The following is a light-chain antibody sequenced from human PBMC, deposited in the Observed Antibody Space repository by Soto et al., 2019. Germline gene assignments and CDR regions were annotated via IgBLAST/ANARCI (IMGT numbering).Light chain of an antibody. CDR1: QGISSA. J-gene: IGKJ5*01. CDR2: DAS. Sequence: AIQLTQSPSSLSASVGDRVTITCRASQGISSALAWYQQKPGKAPKLLIYDASSLESGVPSRFSGSGSGTDFTLTISSLQPEDYATYYCQQFNSYPITFGQGTRLEIK. V-gene: IGKV1-13*02. CDR3: QQFNSYPIT.